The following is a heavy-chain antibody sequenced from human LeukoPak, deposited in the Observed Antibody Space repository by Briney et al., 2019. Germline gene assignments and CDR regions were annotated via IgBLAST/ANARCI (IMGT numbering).Heavy chain of an antibody. CDR2: IRYDGSNK. V-gene: IGHV3-30*02. CDR3: ARDAAIAVADYTENWFDP. CDR1: GFTFSSYG. D-gene: IGHD6-19*01. Sequence: GGSLRLSCAASGFTFSSYGMHWVRQAPGKGLEWVAFIRYDGSNKYYADSVKGRFTISRDNSKNTLYLQMNSLRAEDTAVYYCARDAAIAVADYTENWFDPWGQGTLVTVSS. J-gene: IGHJ5*02.